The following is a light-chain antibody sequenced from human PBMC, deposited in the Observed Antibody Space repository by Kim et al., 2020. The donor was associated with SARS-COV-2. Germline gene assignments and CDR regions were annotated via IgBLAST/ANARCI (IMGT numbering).Light chain of an antibody. Sequence: GQRVTNSCSGSSSNIGSNTLNWYQQRPGTAPKLLSYTNDQRPSGVPDRFSGSKSGTSASLAVSGLQSEDEADYFCAAWDDSLNGWVFGGGTKVTVL. CDR1: SSNIGSNT. V-gene: IGLV1-44*01. J-gene: IGLJ3*02. CDR2: TND. CDR3: AAWDDSLNGWV.